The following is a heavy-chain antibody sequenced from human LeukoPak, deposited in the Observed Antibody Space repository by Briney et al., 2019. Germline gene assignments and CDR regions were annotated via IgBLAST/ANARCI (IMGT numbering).Heavy chain of an antibody. D-gene: IGHD3-10*01. CDR2: ISYDGSNK. Sequence: PGRSLRLSCAASGFTFSSYAMHWVRQAPGTGLEWVAVISYDGSNKYYADSVKGRFTISRDNSKNTLYLQMNSLRAEDTAVYYCARDLEMALYGSGNHYYYGMDVWGKGTTVTVSS. CDR1: GFTFSSYA. V-gene: IGHV3-30*04. CDR3: ARDLEMALYGSGNHYYYGMDV. J-gene: IGHJ6*04.